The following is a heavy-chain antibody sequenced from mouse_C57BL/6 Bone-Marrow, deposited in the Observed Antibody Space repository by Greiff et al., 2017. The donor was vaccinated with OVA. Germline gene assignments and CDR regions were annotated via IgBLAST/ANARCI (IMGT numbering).Heavy chain of an antibody. V-gene: IGHV1-39*01. D-gene: IGHD1-1*01. CDR2: INPNYGTT. CDR1: GYSFTDYN. CDR3: ARERYYRSSRYAMDY. J-gene: IGHJ4*01. Sequence: EVKVVECGPELVKPGASVKISCKASGYSFTDYNMNWVKQRNGKSLEWIGVINPNYGTTSYNQKFKGKATLTVDQSSSTAYMQLNIQTSEDSAVYYCARERYYRSSRYAMDYWGQGTSVTVSS.